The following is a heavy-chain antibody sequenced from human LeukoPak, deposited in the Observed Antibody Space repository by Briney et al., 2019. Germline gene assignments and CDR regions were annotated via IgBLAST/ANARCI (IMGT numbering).Heavy chain of an antibody. J-gene: IGHJ4*02. CDR2: IYYSGST. Sequence: SETLSLTCTVSGGSISSSSYYWSWIRQPPGKGLEWIGYIYYSGSTNYNPSLKSRVTISVDTSKNQFSLKLSSVTAADTAVYYCASNGPGYFDYWGQGTLVTVSS. V-gene: IGHV4-61*01. D-gene: IGHD2-8*01. CDR3: ASNGPGYFDY. CDR1: GGSISSSSYY.